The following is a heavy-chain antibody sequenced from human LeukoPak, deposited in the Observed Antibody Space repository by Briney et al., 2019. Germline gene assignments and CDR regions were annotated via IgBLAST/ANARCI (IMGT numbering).Heavy chain of an antibody. CDR3: AKSPIKGYYFMDV. CDR1: GFNFNTYG. Sequence: GGSLRLSCAASGFNFNTYGMHWVRQAPGKGLEWISFIRDDRGRKTYVDSVKGRFTISKDRSGNTLYLQMTSLRAEDTAVYYCAKSPIKGYYFMDVWGKGTTVTVSS. J-gene: IGHJ6*03. CDR2: IRDDRGRK. V-gene: IGHV3-30*02.